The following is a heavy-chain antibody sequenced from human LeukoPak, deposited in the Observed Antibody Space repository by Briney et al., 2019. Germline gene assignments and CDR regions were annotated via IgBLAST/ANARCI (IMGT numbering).Heavy chain of an antibody. Sequence: SETLSLTCTVSGGSISSSSYYWSWIRQPPGKGLEWIGYIYYSESTNYNPSLKSRVTISVDTSKNQFSLKLSSVTAADTAVYYCARGRWYNWNPKSHYYYYMDVWGKGTTVTVSS. J-gene: IGHJ6*03. V-gene: IGHV4-61*01. CDR1: GGSISSSSYY. D-gene: IGHD1-20*01. CDR2: IYYSEST. CDR3: ARGRWYNWNPKSHYYYYMDV.